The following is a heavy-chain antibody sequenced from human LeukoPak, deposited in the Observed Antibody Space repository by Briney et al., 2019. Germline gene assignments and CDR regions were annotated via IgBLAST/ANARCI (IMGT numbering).Heavy chain of an antibody. Sequence: GASVKVSCKASGYTFTSYDINWVRQATGQGLEWMGWMNPNSGNTGYAQKFRGRVTMTRNTSISTAYMELSSLRSEDTAVYYCARSIVVVTPWYFDLWGRGTLVTVSS. D-gene: IGHD3-22*01. J-gene: IGHJ2*01. CDR2: MNPNSGNT. CDR1: GYTFTSYD. CDR3: ARSIVVVTPWYFDL. V-gene: IGHV1-8*01.